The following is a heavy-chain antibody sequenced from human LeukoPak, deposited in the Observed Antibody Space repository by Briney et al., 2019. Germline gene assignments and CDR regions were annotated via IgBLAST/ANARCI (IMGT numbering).Heavy chain of an antibody. CDR2: ISGSGGRT. CDR3: AKDLSTSNSPAWGYYYKYGMDV. V-gene: IGHV3-23*01. J-gene: IGHJ6*02. Sequence: GGSLRLSCAASGFTFNNFAMTWVRQAPGKGLEWVSTISGSGGRTYYAGSVQGRFTISRDNSKNTLYLQMNSLRGEDTAVYYCAKDLSTSNSPAWGYYYKYGMDVWGQGTTVTVSS. D-gene: IGHD3-16*01. CDR1: GFTFNNFA.